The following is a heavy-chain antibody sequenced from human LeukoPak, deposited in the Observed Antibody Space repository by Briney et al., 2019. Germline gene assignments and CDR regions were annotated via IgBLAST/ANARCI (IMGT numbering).Heavy chain of an antibody. D-gene: IGHD2-2*01. V-gene: IGHV3-21*01. CDR3: ARDLYCSSTSCYFGLDY. CDR2: ISSNSSYI. CDR1: GFTFSSYS. Sequence: GGSLRLSCAASGFTFSSYSMNWVRQAPGKGLEWVSSISSNSSYIYYAESVKGRFTISRDNAKNSLYLQMNSLRAEDTAVYYCARDLYCSSTSCYFGLDYWGQGTLVTVSS. J-gene: IGHJ4*02.